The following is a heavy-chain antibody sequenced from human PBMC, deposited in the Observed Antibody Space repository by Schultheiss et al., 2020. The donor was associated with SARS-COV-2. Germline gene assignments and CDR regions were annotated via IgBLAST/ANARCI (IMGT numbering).Heavy chain of an antibody. D-gene: IGHD1-1*01. CDR2: IIPILGTT. CDR1: GGAFSSNG. V-gene: IGHV1-69*11. CDR3: ARDDAGATLAFVS. Sequence: SVKVSCKASGGAFSSNGVSWVRQAPGQRLEWMGRIIPILGTTSYAERFQGRLTLTSDESTGTAYTAYMEMRSLRVEDTALYFCARDDAGATLAFVSWGQGPLVTVPS. J-gene: IGHJ4*01.